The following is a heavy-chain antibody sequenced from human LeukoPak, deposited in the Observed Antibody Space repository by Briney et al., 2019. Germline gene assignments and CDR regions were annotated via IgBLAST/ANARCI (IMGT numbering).Heavy chain of an antibody. Sequence: AGSLRLSCAVSGFTFSSFPFHWVRQAPGKGLEWVAAISTDGSYKYHGDSVKGRFTISRDNAKNTPYLQMNSLRVEDTAVYYCARDVAGSGSHWGQGTLVTVSS. V-gene: IGHV3-30*04. D-gene: IGHD3-10*01. CDR1: GFTFSSFP. CDR2: ISTDGSYK. J-gene: IGHJ4*02. CDR3: ARDVAGSGSH.